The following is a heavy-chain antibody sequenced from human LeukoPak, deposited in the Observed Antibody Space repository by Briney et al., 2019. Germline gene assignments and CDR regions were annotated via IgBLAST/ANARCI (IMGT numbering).Heavy chain of an antibody. D-gene: IGHD4-11*01. J-gene: IGHJ4*02. CDR2: INPSGGST. Sequence: GASVKVSCKASEYTFTTYYMHWVRQAPGQGLEWMGIINPSGGSTTYAQKFQGRVTMTRDTSTSTVYMELSSLRSEDTAVYYCARGPLTTTGYSDYWGQGTLVTVSS. CDR3: ARGPLTTTGYSDY. V-gene: IGHV1-46*01. CDR1: EYTFTTYY.